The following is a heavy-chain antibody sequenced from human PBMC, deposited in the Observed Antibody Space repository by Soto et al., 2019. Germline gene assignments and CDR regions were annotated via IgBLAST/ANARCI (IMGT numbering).Heavy chain of an antibody. D-gene: IGHD2-15*01. Sequence: QVQLVQSGAEVKKPGSSVKVSCKAPGGTFSTYAISWVRQAPGQGLEWMGGVIPIFGTPKYAQKFQGRVTSTADESTSTGYMELRSLRSEDTAVYYCARSQGGSSSLDIYYYYYYGMDVGGQGTTVTVSS. CDR2: VIPIFGTP. CDR1: GGTFSTYA. J-gene: IGHJ6*02. CDR3: ARSQGGSSSLDIYYYYYYGMDV. V-gene: IGHV1-69*01.